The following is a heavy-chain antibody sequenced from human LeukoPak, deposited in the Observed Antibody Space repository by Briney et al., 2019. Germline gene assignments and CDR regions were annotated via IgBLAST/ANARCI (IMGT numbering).Heavy chain of an antibody. CDR3: ARASDYDFWSGYVFDY. D-gene: IGHD3-3*01. J-gene: IGHJ4*02. CDR2: IDTSGST. Sequence: PSETLSLTCTVSGGSISSYYWSWIRQPAGKGLEWIGRIDTSGSTNYNPSLKSRVTMSVDTSKNQFSLKLSSVTAADTAVYYCARASDYDFWSGYVFDYWGQGTLVTVSS. V-gene: IGHV4-4*07. CDR1: GGSISSYY.